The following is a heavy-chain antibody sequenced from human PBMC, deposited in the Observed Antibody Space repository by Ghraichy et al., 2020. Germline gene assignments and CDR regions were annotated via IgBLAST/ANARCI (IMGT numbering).Heavy chain of an antibody. CDR1: GGTFSSYA. V-gene: IGHV1-69*13. D-gene: IGHD3-16*01. CDR3: ASRGGERDGDYGDY. J-gene: IGHJ4*02. CDR2: IIPIFGTA. Sequence: SVKVSCKASGGTFSSYAISWVRQAPGQGLEWMGGIIPIFGTANYAQKFQGRVTITADESTSTAYMELSSLRSEDTAVYYCASRGGERDGDYGDYWGQGTLVTVSS.